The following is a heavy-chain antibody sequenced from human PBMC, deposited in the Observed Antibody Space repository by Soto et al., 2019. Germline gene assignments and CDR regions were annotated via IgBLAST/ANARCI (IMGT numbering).Heavy chain of an antibody. CDR2: ISAHNGNT. Sequence: QVLLVQSGAEVKKPGASVKVSCKGSGYAFTTYGITWVRQAPGQGLEWMGWISAHNGNTNYAKKLQGRVTVTRDTSTSTDYMELRSLRSDDTAVYYCARGRYGDYWGQGALVTVSS. V-gene: IGHV1-18*01. J-gene: IGHJ4*02. D-gene: IGHD1-1*01. CDR3: ARGRYGDY. CDR1: GYAFTTYG.